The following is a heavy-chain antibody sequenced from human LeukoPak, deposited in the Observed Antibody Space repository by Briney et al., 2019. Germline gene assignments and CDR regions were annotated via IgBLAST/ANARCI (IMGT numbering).Heavy chain of an antibody. D-gene: IGHD1-26*01. J-gene: IGHJ3*02. V-gene: IGHV3-9*01. CDR2: ISWNSGSI. CDR1: GFTFDDYA. Sequence: GRSLRLSCAASGFTFDDYAMHWVRHAPGKGLEWVSGISWNSGSIGYADSVKGRFTISRDNAKNSLYLQMNSLRAEDTALYYCAKDKSATRGYDAFDIWGQGTMVTVSS. CDR3: AKDKSATRGYDAFDI.